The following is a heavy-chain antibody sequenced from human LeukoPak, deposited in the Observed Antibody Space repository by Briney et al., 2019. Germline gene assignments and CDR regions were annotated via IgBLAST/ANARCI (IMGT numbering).Heavy chain of an antibody. J-gene: IGHJ4*02. CDR1: GFTFSTYW. Sequence: GGSLRLSCAASGFTFSTYWMNWVRQAPGKGLEWVANIKQDGSHKYYVDSVKGRFTISRDNAKNSLYLQMNSLRAEDTAVYYCAKDVAQYFDSWGQGILVTVSS. CDR2: IKQDGSHK. V-gene: IGHV3-7*04. CDR3: AKDVAQYFDS.